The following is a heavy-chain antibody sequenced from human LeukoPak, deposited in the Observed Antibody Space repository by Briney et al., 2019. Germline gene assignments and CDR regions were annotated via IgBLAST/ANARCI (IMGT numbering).Heavy chain of an antibody. CDR3: AEAWPVWGSYPALFDY. D-gene: IGHD3-16*01. CDR1: GFTFSSYG. J-gene: IGHJ4*02. V-gene: IGHV3-30*02. Sequence: GGSLRLSCAASGFTFSSYGMHWVRQAPGKGLEWVAFIRYDGSNKYYADSVKGRFTISRDNSKNTLYLQMNSLRAEDTAVYYCAEAWPVWGSYPALFDYWGQGTLVTVSS. CDR2: IRYDGSNK.